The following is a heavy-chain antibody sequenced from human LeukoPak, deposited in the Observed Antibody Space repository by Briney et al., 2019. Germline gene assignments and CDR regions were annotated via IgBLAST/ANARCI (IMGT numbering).Heavy chain of an antibody. CDR2: IYSGGST. CDR1: GFTVSSNY. CDR3: ARATASSPLYYGMDV. Sequence: GSLRLSCAASGFTVSSNYMSWVRQAPGKGLEWVSVIYSGGSTYYADSVKGRFTISRHNSKNTLYLQMNSLRAEDTAVYYCARATASSPLYYGMDVWGQGTTVTVSS. D-gene: IGHD2-21*02. V-gene: IGHV3-53*04. J-gene: IGHJ6*02.